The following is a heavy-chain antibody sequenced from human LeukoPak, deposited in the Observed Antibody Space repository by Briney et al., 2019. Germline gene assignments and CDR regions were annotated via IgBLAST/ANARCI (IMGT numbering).Heavy chain of an antibody. V-gene: IGHV1-2*02. D-gene: IGHD4-11*01. CDR2: INPNSGGT. CDR1: GYTFTGYY. CDR3: ARDPGTTVTYDY. J-gene: IGHJ4*02. Sequence: ASVKVSCKASGYTFTGYYMHWVRQAPGQGLEWMGWINPNSGGTNYAQKFQGRVTMTRDTSISTAYMELSRLRSDDTAVYYYARDPGTTVTYDYWGQGTLVTVSS.